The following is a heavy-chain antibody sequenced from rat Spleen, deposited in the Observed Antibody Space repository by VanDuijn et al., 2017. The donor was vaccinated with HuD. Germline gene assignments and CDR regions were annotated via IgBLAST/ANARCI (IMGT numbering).Heavy chain of an antibody. Sequence: EVQLQESGPGLVKPSQSLSLTCSVTGYSITSNYWGWIRKFPGNKMEWMGYISYSGSTSYNPSLKSRISITRDTSKNQFFLQLNSVTTEDTATYYCARYNAGSGWYFDFWGPGTMVTVSS. CDR2: ISYSGST. J-gene: IGHJ1*01. D-gene: IGHD5-1*01. CDR3: ARYNAGSGWYFDF. V-gene: IGHV3-1*01. CDR1: GYSITSNY.